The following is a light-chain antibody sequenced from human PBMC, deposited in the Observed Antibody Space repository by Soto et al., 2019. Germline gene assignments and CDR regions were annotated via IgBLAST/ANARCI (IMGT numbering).Light chain of an antibody. CDR3: SSYTSSSTLL. V-gene: IGLV2-14*01. CDR2: DVS. CDR1: SSDVGGYNY. J-gene: IGLJ2*01. Sequence: QSVLTQPASVSGSPGQSITISCTGTSSDVGGYNYVSWYQQHPGKATKLMIYDVSNRPSGVSNRFSGSKSGNTASLTISGLQAEDEADYYCSSYTSSSTLLFGGGTKVTVL.